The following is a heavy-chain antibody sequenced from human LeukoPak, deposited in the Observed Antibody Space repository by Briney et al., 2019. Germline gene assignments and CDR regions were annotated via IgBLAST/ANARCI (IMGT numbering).Heavy chain of an antibody. D-gene: IGHD5-24*01. V-gene: IGHV4-61*02. J-gene: IGHJ4*02. CDR1: GGSISSGSYY. CDR3: ASTSGWLTLED. CDR2: IYTSGST. Sequence: SQTLSLTCTVSGGSISSGSYYWSWIRQPAGKGLEWIGRIYTSGSTNYNPSLKSRVTISVDTSKNQFSLKLSSVTAADTAVYYCASTSGWLTLEDWGQGTLVTVSS.